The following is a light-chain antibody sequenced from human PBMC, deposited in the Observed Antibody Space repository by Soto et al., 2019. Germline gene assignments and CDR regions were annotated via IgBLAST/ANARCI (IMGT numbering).Light chain of an antibody. V-gene: IGKV3-15*01. CDR1: QSVSSK. CDR2: GAS. CDR3: QHYNDWPPTWT. Sequence: EIVMTQSPATLSVSPGERATLSCRASQSVSSKLAWYQQKPGQAPRVLIFGASTRATGIPARFSGSGSGTEFTLPISSLQSEDFAVYYCQHYNDWPPTWTFGQGTRVDIK. J-gene: IGKJ1*01.